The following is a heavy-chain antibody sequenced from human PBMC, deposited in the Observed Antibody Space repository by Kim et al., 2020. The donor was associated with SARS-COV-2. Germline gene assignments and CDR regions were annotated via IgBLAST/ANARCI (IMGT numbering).Heavy chain of an antibody. D-gene: IGHD5-12*01. Sequence: ASVKVSCKASGYTFTSYDINWVRQATGQGLEWMGWMNPNSGNTGYAQKFQGRVTMTRNTSISTAYMELSSLRSEDTAVYYCARVGIEWLRVYGMDVWGQGTTVTVSS. CDR2: MNPNSGNT. CDR3: ARVGIEWLRVYGMDV. CDR1: GYTFTSYD. J-gene: IGHJ6*02. V-gene: IGHV1-8*01.